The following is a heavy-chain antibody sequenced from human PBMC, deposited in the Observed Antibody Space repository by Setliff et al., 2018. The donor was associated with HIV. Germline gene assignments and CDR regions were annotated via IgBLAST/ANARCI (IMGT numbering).Heavy chain of an antibody. J-gene: IGHJ6*03. CDR1: GGSITGYY. CDR3: ARGHDNKYYYFYYMDV. V-gene: IGHV4-59*01. Sequence: SETLSLTCTVSGGSITGYYWSWIRQPPGKGMEWIGYIYYNGGTNYNPSLKSRVTMLVDTSENHFTLKLTSVTAADTAVYYCARGHDNKYYYFYYMDVWGKGTTVTVSS. D-gene: IGHD3-9*01. CDR2: IYYNGGT.